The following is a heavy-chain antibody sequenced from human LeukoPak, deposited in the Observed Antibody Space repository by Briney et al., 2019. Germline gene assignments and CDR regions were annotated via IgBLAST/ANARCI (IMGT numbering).Heavy chain of an antibody. CDR3: AREWQGGIAAAGTRIEGDY. V-gene: IGHV3-7*01. CDR1: GFSVSGYW. D-gene: IGHD6-13*01. J-gene: IGHJ4*02. Sequence: GGSLRLSCAVSGFSVSGYWMTWVRQAPGKGLEWVANIKQDGSEKNYVDSVKGRFTISRDNAENSSFLQMNSLRVEDTAVYYCAREWQGGIAAAGTRIEGDYWGQGTLVAVSS. CDR2: IKQDGSEK.